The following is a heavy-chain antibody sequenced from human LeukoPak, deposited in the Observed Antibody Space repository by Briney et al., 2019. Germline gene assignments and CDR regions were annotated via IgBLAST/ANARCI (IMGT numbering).Heavy chain of an antibody. D-gene: IGHD3-10*01. CDR3: AKEGGDVLLWFGELLPRIYFDY. J-gene: IGHJ4*02. Sequence: GSLRLSCAASGFTFSSYAMSWVRQAPGKGLEWVSAISGSGGSTYYADSVKGRFTISRDNSKNTLYLQMNSPRAEDTAVYYCAKEGGDVLLWFGELLPRIYFDYWGQGTLVTVSS. CDR2: ISGSGGST. V-gene: IGHV3-23*01. CDR1: GFTFSSYA.